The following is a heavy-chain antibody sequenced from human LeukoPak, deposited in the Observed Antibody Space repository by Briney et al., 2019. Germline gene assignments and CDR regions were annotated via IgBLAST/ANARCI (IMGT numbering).Heavy chain of an antibody. J-gene: IGHJ3*02. CDR3: ARGGAIVATISAFDI. CDR2: ISSSSSTI. D-gene: IGHD5-12*01. Sequence: GGSLRLSCAASGFTFSSYSMNWVCQAPGKGLEWVSYISSSSSTIYYADSVKGRFTISRDNAKNSLYLQMNSQRDEDTAVYYCARGGAIVATISAFDIWGQGTMVTVSS. CDR1: GFTFSSYS. V-gene: IGHV3-48*02.